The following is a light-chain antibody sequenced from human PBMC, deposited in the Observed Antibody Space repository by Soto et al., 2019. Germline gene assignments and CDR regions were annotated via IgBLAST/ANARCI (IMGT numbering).Light chain of an antibody. J-gene: IGKJ1*01. CDR1: QSVTSSS. V-gene: IGKV3-20*01. Sequence: EIVLTQSPGTLSLSPGERATLSCRASQSVTSSSLAWYQQKSGQAPRLLIYGTSSRAAGIPDRFSGSGSGTEFTLSISRLEPEDFAGYYCHQFGSSPPRTFGQGTKVEIK. CDR3: HQFGSSPPRT. CDR2: GTS.